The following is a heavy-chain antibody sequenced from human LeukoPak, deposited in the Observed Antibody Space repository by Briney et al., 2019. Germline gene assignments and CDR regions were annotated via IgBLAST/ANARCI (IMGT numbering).Heavy chain of an antibody. D-gene: IGHD3-10*01. J-gene: IGHJ5*02. CDR1: GGTFSSYA. V-gene: IGHV1-69*04. CDR3: ARDPVGGP. CDR2: IIPILGIA. Sequence: ASVKVSCKASGGTFSSYAISWVRQAPGQGLEWMGRIIPILGIANYAQKFQGRVTITADKSTGTAYMELSSLRSEDTAVYYCARDPVGGPWGQGTLVTVSS.